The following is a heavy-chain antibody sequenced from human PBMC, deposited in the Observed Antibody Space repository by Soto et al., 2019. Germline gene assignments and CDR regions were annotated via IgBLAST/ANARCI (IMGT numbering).Heavy chain of an antibody. CDR3: ARGDGYIFDF. J-gene: IGHJ4*02. Sequence: ASVKVSCKASGYTFRSHGITWVRQAPGQGLEWMGWISVHNGYTDYAQKFQGRVTMTRNTSISTAYMELSSLRSDDTAVYSCARGDGYIFDFWGQGTLVTVSS. CDR1: GYTFRSHG. D-gene: IGHD5-12*01. CDR2: ISVHNGYT. V-gene: IGHV1-8*01.